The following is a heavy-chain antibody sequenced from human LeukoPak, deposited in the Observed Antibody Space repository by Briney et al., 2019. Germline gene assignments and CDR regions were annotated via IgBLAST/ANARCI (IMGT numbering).Heavy chain of an antibody. CDR3: ARDLGAAAGTGGYYYYMDV. D-gene: IGHD6-13*01. Sequence: SVKVSCKASGGTFSSYAISWVRQAPGQGLEWMGGIIPIFGTANYAQKFQGRVTITTDESTSTAYMELSSLRSEDTAVYYCARDLGAAAGTGGYYYYMDVWGKGPTVTVSS. J-gene: IGHJ6*03. V-gene: IGHV1-69*05. CDR1: GGTFSSYA. CDR2: IIPIFGTA.